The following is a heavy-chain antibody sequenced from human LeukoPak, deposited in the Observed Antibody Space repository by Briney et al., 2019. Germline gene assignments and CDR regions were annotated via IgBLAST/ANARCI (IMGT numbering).Heavy chain of an antibody. J-gene: IGHJ4*02. CDR1: GFTFSSYA. CDR2: ISGSGGST. Sequence: GGSLRLSCAASGFTFSSYAMSWVRQAPGKGLEWVSAISGSGGSTYYADSVKGRFTISRDNPKNTLYLQMNSLRAEDTAVYYCASVLSRPPVDYWGQGTLVTVSS. CDR3: ASVLSRPPVDY. V-gene: IGHV3-23*01. D-gene: IGHD1-14*01.